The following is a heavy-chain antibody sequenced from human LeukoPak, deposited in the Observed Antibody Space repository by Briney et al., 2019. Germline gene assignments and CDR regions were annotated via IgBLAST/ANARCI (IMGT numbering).Heavy chain of an antibody. CDR1: GFTFSSYA. Sequence: GGSLRLSCAASGFTFSSYAMSWVRQAPGRGLEWVSSITSPVGRMYYADSLKGRITISRDNARSTLYLQMNSLRAEDTAVYYCATDGRSSGWYGFDYWGQGILVTVSS. D-gene: IGHD6-19*01. V-gene: IGHV3-21*01. CDR3: ATDGRSSGWYGFDY. CDR2: ITSPVGRM. J-gene: IGHJ4*02.